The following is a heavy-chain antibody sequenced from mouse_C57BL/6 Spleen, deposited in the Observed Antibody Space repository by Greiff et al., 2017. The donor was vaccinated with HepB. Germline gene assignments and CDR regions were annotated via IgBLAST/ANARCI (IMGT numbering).Heavy chain of an antibody. Sequence: EVQLQQSGAELVRPGASVKLSCTASGFNIKDDYMHWVKQRPEQGLEWIGWIDPENGDTEYASKFQGKATITADTSSNTAYLQLSSLTSEDTAVYYCTKRGLYYGSSSFDYWGQGTTLTVSS. CDR2: IDPENGDT. CDR1: GFNIKDDY. J-gene: IGHJ2*01. D-gene: IGHD1-1*01. CDR3: TKRGLYYGSSSFDY. V-gene: IGHV14-4*01.